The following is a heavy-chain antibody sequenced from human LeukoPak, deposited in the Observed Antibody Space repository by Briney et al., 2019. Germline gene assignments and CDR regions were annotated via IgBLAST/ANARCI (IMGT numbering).Heavy chain of an antibody. V-gene: IGHV4-59*01. CDR1: GGSISSYY. CDR3: ARDIVYGDYRDAFDL. D-gene: IGHD4-17*01. CDR2: IYYSGST. Sequence: SETLSLTCTVSGGSISSYYWSWLRQPPGKGLEWIGYIYYSGSTNYNPSLKSRVTISVDTSKNQFSRKLSSVPAADTAVYYCARDIVYGDYRDAFDLWGRGTMVTVSS. J-gene: IGHJ3*01.